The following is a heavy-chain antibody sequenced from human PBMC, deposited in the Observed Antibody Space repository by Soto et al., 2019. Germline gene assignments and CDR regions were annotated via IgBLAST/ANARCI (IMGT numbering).Heavy chain of an antibody. CDR1: GGSVSSGSYY. D-gene: IGHD3-22*01. CDR3: ARDNPTSYYDS. Sequence: SETLSLTCTVSGGSVSSGSYYWSWIRQPPGKGLEWIGYIYYSGSTNYNPSLKSRVTISVDTSKNQFSLKLSSVTAADTAVYYCARDNPTSYYDSWGQGTLVTVSS. J-gene: IGHJ4*02. V-gene: IGHV4-61*01. CDR2: IYYSGST.